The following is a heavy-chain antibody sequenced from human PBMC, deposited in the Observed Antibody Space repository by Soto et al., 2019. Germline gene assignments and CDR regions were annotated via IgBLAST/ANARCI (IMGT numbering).Heavy chain of an antibody. CDR1: GFTFNTYD. CDR3: VRSGTARLLRHSWFDT. V-gene: IGHV3-21*01. Sequence: EVQLVESGGGLVKPGGSLRLSCAASGFTFNTYDMNWVRQAPGKGLEWVSSITTSSAYIYYADSLKGRITISRDNAKNSLFLQMISLRAEDTAVYYCVRSGTARLLRHSWFDTWGQGTLVTVSS. D-gene: IGHD2-21*01. CDR2: ITTSSAYI. J-gene: IGHJ5*02.